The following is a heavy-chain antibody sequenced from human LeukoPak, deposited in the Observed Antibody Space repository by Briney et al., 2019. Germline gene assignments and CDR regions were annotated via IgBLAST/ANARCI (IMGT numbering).Heavy chain of an antibody. D-gene: IGHD1-1*01. J-gene: IGHJ4*02. CDR2: ISYDGGNT. Sequence: GGSLRLSCAASGFTFSSNAIHWVRQAPGKGLEWVAEISYDGGNTYYADSVKGRFTISRDNSKNTLYLQMNSLRAEDTAVYYCAKEGTGIHFDYWGQGTLVTASS. CDR3: AKEGTGIHFDY. CDR1: GFTFSSNA. V-gene: IGHV3-30-3*01.